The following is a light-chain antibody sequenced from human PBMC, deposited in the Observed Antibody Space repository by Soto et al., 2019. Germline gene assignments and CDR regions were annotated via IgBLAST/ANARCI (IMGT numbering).Light chain of an antibody. V-gene: IGKV1-8*01. CDR3: QQYYSYPPWT. J-gene: IGKJ1*01. CDR2: AAS. Sequence: AIRMTQSPSSFSASTGDRVTITCRASQGISSYLAWYQQKPGKAPKLLIYAASTLQSGVPSRFSGSGSGTDFTLTISCLQSEDFATYYCQQYYSYPPWTFGQGTKVVIK. CDR1: QGISSY.